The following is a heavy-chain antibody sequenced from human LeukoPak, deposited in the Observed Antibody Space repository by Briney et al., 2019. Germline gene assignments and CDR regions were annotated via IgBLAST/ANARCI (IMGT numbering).Heavy chain of an antibody. CDR1: GFTFSSYG. V-gene: IGHV3-30*02. J-gene: IGHJ4*02. Sequence: GGSLRLSCAASGFTFSSYGMHWVRQAPGKGLEWVAFIRYDGSNKYYADSVKGRFTISRDNSKNTLYLQMNSLRAEDTAVYYCASGYSYGYPFDYWGQGTLVTVSS. CDR3: ASGYSYGYPFDY. CDR2: IRYDGSNK. D-gene: IGHD5-18*01.